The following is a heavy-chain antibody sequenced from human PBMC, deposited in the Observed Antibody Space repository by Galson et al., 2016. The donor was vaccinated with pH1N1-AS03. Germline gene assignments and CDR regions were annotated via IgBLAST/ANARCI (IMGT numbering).Heavy chain of an antibody. J-gene: IGHJ4*02. Sequence: SLRLSCAASGFTFSRYWMHWVRQAPGKGLVWVSHINEDGSTTRYADSVKGRFTISRDNSESTLYLQMNSLGDAVTAVYYCARDVGGPDDYWGQGTLVTVSS. D-gene: IGHD4-23*01. V-gene: IGHV3-74*01. CDR3: ARDVGGPDDY. CDR1: GFTFSRYW. CDR2: INEDGSTT.